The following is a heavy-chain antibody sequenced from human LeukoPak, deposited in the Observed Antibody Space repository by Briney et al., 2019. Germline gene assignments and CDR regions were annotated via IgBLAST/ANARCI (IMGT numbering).Heavy chain of an antibody. D-gene: IGHD1/OR15-1a*01. CDR1: GGTFISYA. Sequence: ASVKVSCKASGGTFISYAISWVRQAPGQGREWMGRINPIFGTANYAQKFQGRVTITTDESTSTAYMELGSLRSEDTAVYYCAAAGNTADPWGQGTLVTVSS. J-gene: IGHJ5*02. V-gene: IGHV1-69*05. CDR2: INPIFGTA. CDR3: AAAGNTADP.